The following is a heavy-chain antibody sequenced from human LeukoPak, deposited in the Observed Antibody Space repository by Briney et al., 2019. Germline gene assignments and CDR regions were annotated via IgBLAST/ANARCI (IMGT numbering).Heavy chain of an antibody. CDR3: ASDHRSGWDCFDY. Sequence: ASVKVSCKASGYTFTSYGISWVRQAPGQGLEWMGWISAYNGNTNYAQKLQGRVTMTTDTSTSTAYTELRSLRSDDTAVYYCASDHRSGWDCFDYWGQGTLVTVSS. D-gene: IGHD6-19*01. CDR1: GYTFTSYG. V-gene: IGHV1-18*04. CDR2: ISAYNGNT. J-gene: IGHJ4*02.